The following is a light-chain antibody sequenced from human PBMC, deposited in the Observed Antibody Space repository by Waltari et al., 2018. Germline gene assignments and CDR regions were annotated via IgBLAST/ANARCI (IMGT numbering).Light chain of an antibody. CDR2: YDR. V-gene: IGLV3-21*04. J-gene: IGLJ1*01. CDR1: NLGTYS. Sequence: SYVVTQPPSVSVAPGETAPITCGGDNLGTYSVPWYQQKAGQAPVLVIFYDRDRPSGIPDRFSGSNSGNTATLTISRVEAGDEARYYCHVWHPHVDPGVFGTGTEVTVL. CDR3: HVWHPHVDPGV.